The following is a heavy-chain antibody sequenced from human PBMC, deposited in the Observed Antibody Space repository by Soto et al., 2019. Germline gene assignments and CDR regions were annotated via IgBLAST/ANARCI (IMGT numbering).Heavy chain of an antibody. CDR3: ARGGTPIDY. D-gene: IGHD3-16*01. V-gene: IGHV1-18*01. CDR2: ISAYNGNT. Sequence: ASVKVSCKTSGYTFTNFGLSWVRQAPGQGLEWMGWISAYNGNTNYAQNFQGRVTMTTDTSTSTAYMELRSLRSDDTAVYYWARGGTPIDYGGQGTRVTVSS. J-gene: IGHJ4*02. CDR1: GYTFTNFG.